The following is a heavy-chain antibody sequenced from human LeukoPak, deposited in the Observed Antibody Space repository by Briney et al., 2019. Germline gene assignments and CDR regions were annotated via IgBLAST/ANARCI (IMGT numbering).Heavy chain of an antibody. CDR3: GRDYYDSSGDGAFDI. Sequence: ASVKVSCKASGYTFTGYYMHWVRQAPGQGLEWMGWINPNSGGTNHAQKFQDRVTMTRDTSINTFYMELSRLRSDDTAVYYCGRDYYDSSGDGAFDIWGQGTMVTVSS. D-gene: IGHD3-22*01. V-gene: IGHV1-2*02. CDR2: INPNSGGT. CDR1: GYTFTGYY. J-gene: IGHJ3*02.